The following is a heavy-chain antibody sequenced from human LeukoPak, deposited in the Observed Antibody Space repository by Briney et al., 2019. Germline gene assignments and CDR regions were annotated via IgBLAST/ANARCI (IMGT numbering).Heavy chain of an antibody. CDR1: GGSISSGGYS. Sequence: PSETLSLTCAVSGGSISSGGYSWSWIRQPPGKGLEWIGYIYHSGSTYYNPSLKSRVTISVDRSKNQFSLKLSSVTAADTAVYYCARADGSGSYYKAFDYWGQGTLVTVSS. D-gene: IGHD3-10*01. CDR3: ARADGSGSYYKAFDY. V-gene: IGHV4-30-2*01. J-gene: IGHJ4*02. CDR2: IYHSGST.